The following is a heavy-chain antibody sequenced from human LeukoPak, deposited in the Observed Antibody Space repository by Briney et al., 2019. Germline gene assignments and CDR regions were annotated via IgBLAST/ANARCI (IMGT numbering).Heavy chain of an antibody. D-gene: IGHD3-3*01. CDR2: ISSSGTI. CDR3: ARKSMTILSDSIDV. CDR1: GGSISSANFY. V-gene: IGHV4-61*02. Sequence: SETLSLTCTVSGGSISSANFYWSWIRQPAGKGLEWLGRISSSGTINYNPSFRSRVTVSVDTSKNQLSLKVSSVTAADTAIYYCARKSMTILSDSIDVWGKGTSVIVSS. J-gene: IGHJ6*03.